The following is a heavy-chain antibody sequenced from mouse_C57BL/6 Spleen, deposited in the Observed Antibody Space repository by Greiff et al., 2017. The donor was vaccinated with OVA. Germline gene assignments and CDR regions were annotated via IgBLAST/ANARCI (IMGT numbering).Heavy chain of an antibody. CDR1: GYTFTSYW. J-gene: IGHJ1*03. D-gene: IGHD1-1*01. V-gene: IGHV1-72*01. CDR2: IDPNSGGT. CDR3: ARSHGTTVVAPGYFDV. Sequence: QVQLKQPGAELVKPGASVKLSFKASGYTFTSYWMHWVKQRPGRGLEWIGRIDPNSGGTKYNEKFKSKATLTVDKPSSTAYMQLSSLTSEDSAVYYCARSHGTTVVAPGYFDVWGTGTTVTVSS.